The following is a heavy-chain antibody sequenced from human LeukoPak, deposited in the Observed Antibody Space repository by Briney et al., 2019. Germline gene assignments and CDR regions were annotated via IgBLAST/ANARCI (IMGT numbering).Heavy chain of an antibody. CDR1: GFIFSNYG. V-gene: IGHV3-33*01. Sequence: GGSRRLSCAASGFIFSNYGMHWVRQAPGKRPEWVAVIWNDGSETFHADSVKGRFRIARDNSKNTLYLQMNSLRAEDTAVYFCARDMGRAWYGPPDYWGQGTLVTVSS. CDR2: IWNDGSET. D-gene: IGHD6-13*01. J-gene: IGHJ4*02. CDR3: ARDMGRAWYGPPDY.